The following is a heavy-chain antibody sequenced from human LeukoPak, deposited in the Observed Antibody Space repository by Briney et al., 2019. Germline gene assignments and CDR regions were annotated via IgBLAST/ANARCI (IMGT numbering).Heavy chain of an antibody. J-gene: IGHJ4*02. V-gene: IGHV4-59*08. CDR1: GGSVSSYY. CDR3: ARHFAYSSSSYFDY. D-gene: IGHD6-6*01. CDR2: VYYTGST. Sequence: PSETLSLTCSVSGGSVSSYYWSWIRQPPGKGLEWIGYVYYTGSTNYNPSLKSRVTMFEDKSKNQFSLRLYSVTVADTAVYYCARHFAYSSSSYFDYWSQGSLVTVSS.